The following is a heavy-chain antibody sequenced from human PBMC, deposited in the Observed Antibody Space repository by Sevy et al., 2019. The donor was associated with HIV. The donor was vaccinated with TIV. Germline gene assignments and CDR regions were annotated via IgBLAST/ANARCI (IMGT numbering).Heavy chain of an antibody. CDR2: ISYDGSNK. CDR1: GFTFSSYG. D-gene: IGHD1-20*01. CDR3: AKGNVDNWKVGSPDPFDY. V-gene: IGHV3-30*18. J-gene: IGHJ4*02. Sequence: GGSLRLSCAASGFTFSSYGMHWVRQAPGKGLEWVAVISYDGSNKYYADSVKGRFTISRDNSKNTLYLQMNSLGAEDTAVYYCAKGNVDNWKVGSPDPFDYWGQGTLVTVSS.